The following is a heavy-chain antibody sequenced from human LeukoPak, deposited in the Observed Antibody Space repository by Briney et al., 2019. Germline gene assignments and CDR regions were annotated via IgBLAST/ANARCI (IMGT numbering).Heavy chain of an antibody. CDR2: MNPNSGNT. D-gene: IGHD1-26*01. J-gene: IGHJ4*02. V-gene: IGHV1-8*01. Sequence: ASVKVSCKASGYTFTSYDINWVRQPTGQGLECMGWMNPNSGNTGYAQKFQGRVTMTRSASINTAYMELSSLTSDDTAVYYCARSSVGARRRIDYWGQGTLVTVSS. CDR1: GYTFTSYD. CDR3: ARSSVGARRRIDY.